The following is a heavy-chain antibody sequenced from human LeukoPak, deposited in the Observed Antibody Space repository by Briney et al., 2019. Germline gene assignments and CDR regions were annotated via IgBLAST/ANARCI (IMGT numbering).Heavy chain of an antibody. CDR3: AKDQYYYGSGSYPFDY. V-gene: IGHV3-30*02. J-gene: IGHJ4*02. D-gene: IGHD3-10*01. Sequence: PGGSLRLSCAASGFTFSTYGMHWVRQAPGKGLEWVAFIGYDGSNKYYEDSVKGRFTISRDNSKNTLYMQMSSLRAADTAMYYCAKDQYYYGSGSYPFDYWGQGTLVTVSS. CDR1: GFTFSTYG. CDR2: IGYDGSNK.